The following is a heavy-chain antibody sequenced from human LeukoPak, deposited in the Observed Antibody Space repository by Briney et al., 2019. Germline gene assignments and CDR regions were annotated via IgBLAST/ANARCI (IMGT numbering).Heavy chain of an antibody. CDR3: ARSPAVAATRVDY. CDR2: INSYSGQT. J-gene: IGHJ4*02. CDR1: GYTFTSYG. V-gene: IGHV1-18*01. Sequence: ASVKVSCKASGYTFTSYGISWVRQAPGQGLEWLGWINSYSGQTNYAQNLQGRVTMTTDTSTSTTYMELRSLTSDDTAVYYCARSPAVAATRVDYWGQGTLVTVSA. D-gene: IGHD6-19*01.